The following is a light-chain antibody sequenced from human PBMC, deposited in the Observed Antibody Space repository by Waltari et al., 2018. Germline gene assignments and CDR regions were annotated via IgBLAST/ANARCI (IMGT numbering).Light chain of an antibody. CDR2: EVT. J-gene: IGLJ2*01. V-gene: IGLV2-14*01. CDR1: SSDVGGHNY. Sequence: QSALSQPASVSGSPGQSISIPCTGTSSDVGGHNYVSWYQQHPGKAPKLLIYEVTNRPSGVSNRFSGSKSGNAASLTISGLQAEDEGDYYCSSFSTSSTLLLFGGGTKLTVL. CDR3: SSFSTSSTLLL.